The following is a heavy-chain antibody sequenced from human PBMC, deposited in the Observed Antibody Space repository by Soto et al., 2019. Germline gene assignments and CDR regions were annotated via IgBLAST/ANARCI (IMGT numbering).Heavy chain of an antibody. CDR1: GGSISSSSYY. V-gene: IGHV4-39*07. Sequence: PSETLSLTCTVSGGSISSSSYYWGWIRQPPGKGLEWIGEIYHSGSTNYNPSLKSRVTISVDKSKNQFSLKLSSVTAADTAVYYCARYKSNYYYGMDVWGQGTTVTVSS. CDR3: ARYKSNYYYGMDV. J-gene: IGHJ6*02. D-gene: IGHD1-20*01. CDR2: IYHSGST.